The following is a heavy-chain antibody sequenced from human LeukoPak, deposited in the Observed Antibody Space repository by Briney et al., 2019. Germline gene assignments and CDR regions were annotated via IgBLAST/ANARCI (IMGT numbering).Heavy chain of an antibody. D-gene: IGHD4/OR15-4a*01. J-gene: IGHJ4*02. Sequence: PSETLSLTCSVSGASINSHYWTWIRQPAGKGLEWTGRIYISGSTNYSPSLKSRVTMSVDTSKNQFSLNLISVTAADTAVYYCARALNPLTGTYYFDYWGQGTLVTVSS. CDR3: ARALNPLTGTYYFDY. CDR2: IYISGST. CDR1: GASINSHY. V-gene: IGHV4-4*07.